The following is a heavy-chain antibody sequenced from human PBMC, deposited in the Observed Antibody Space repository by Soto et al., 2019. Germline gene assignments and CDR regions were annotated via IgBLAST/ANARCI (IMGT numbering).Heavy chain of an antibody. CDR1: GFTFSSYA. V-gene: IGHV3-23*01. Sequence: GGSLRLSCAASGFTFSSYAMSWVRQAPGKGLEWVSAISGSGGSTYYADSVKGRFTISRDNSKNTLYLQMNSLRAEDTAVYYCAKDQMSAAAGPYYYGMDVWGQGTTVTSP. CDR2: ISGSGGST. D-gene: IGHD6-13*01. J-gene: IGHJ6*02. CDR3: AKDQMSAAAGPYYYGMDV.